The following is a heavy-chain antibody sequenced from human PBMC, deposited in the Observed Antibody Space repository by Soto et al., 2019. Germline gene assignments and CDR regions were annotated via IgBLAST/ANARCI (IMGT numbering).Heavy chain of an antibody. D-gene: IGHD3-9*01. CDR2: IYPGDSDT. V-gene: IGHV5-51*01. J-gene: IGHJ6*02. Sequence: PXESLKISCKGSGYSFTSYWIGWVRQMPGKGLEWMGIIYPGDSDTRYSPSFQGQVTISADKSISTAYLQWSSLKASDTAMYYCARTPAPKSLRYFDWSTLHGMDVWGQGTTVTVSS. CDR1: GYSFTSYW. CDR3: ARTPAPKSLRYFDWSTLHGMDV.